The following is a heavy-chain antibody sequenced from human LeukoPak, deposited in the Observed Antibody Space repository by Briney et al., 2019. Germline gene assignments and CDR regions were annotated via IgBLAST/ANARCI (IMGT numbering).Heavy chain of an antibody. V-gene: IGHV3-23*01. J-gene: IGHJ4*02. CDR1: GFTFSSYA. CDR3: AKSGYSYGRFDY. Sequence: GGSLRLSCAVSGFTFSSYAMSWVRQAPGKGLEWVSVISGSATTTYYADSVKGRFTISRDDSKKTPYLQMNSLRAEDTAVYYCAKSGYSYGRFDYWGQGTLVTVSS. CDR2: ISGSATTT. D-gene: IGHD5-18*01.